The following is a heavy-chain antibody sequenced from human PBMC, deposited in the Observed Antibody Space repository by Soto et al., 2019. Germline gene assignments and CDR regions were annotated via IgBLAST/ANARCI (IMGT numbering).Heavy chain of an antibody. Sequence: GDSLRISCKGSGYSFTSYSIGWVRQMPGKGLEWMGIIYPGDSDTRYSPSFQGQVTISADKSISTAYLQWSSLKASDTAMYYCAGGGVRGVITRTRDYYGMDVWGQGTTVTVSS. CDR1: GYSFTSYS. CDR2: IYPGDSDT. J-gene: IGHJ6*02. CDR3: AGGGVRGVITRTRDYYGMDV. V-gene: IGHV5-51*01. D-gene: IGHD3-10*01.